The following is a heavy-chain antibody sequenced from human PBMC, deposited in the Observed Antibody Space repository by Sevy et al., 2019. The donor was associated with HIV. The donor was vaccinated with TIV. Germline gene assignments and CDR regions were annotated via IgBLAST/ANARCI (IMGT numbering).Heavy chain of an antibody. CDR1: GFTFSSYG. CDR3: ATGYCSTICLIDY. D-gene: IGHD2-2*03. CDR2: ISPDGTNK. V-gene: IGHV3-30*03. J-gene: IGHJ4*02. Sequence: GGSLRLSCAASGFTFSSYGMHWVRQAPGKGLEWVAVISPDGTNKYYGDSMRGRFSIYRDNSKNARYLQMDTVRVEDTAVYYWATGYCSTICLIDYWGQGTLVTVSS.